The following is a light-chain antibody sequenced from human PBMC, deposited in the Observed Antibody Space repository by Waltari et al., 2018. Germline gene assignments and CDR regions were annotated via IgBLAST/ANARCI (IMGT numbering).Light chain of an antibody. V-gene: IGLV1-40*01. CDR3: QSYDRSLSGYV. CDR1: SSNTGAGYD. Sequence: QSVLTQPPSVSGAPGQRVTISCTGSSSNTGAGYDVHWYQHLPRTAPKLLIYGNSNRPSGVPDRFSGSKSGTSASLAISGLQAEDEADYYCQSYDRSLSGYVFGSGTKVTVL. CDR2: GNS. J-gene: IGLJ1*01.